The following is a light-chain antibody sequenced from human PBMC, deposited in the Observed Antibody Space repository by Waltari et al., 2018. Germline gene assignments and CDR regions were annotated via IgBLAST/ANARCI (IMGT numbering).Light chain of an antibody. J-gene: IGLJ2*01. CDR2: DIN. Sequence: QSALTQPRSVSGSPGQSVTISCTGPSNDIGSNNFVSWYQYDPGKVPKLMIHDINERPSGVPDRFSGSKSGNTASLTISGLQADDEADYYCCSYAGSYTLFGGGTKLTVL. CDR3: CSYAGSYTL. V-gene: IGLV2-11*01. CDR1: SNDIGSNNF.